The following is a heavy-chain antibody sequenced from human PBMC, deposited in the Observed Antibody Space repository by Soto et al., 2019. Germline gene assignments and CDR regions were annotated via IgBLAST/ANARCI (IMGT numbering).Heavy chain of an antibody. J-gene: IGHJ4*02. CDR1: GFTFSNCD. Sequence: EVQVLESGGGLVQPGGSLRLSCAASGFTFSNCDMTWVRQAPGKGLEWVSSIDASGGPTFYADSVKGRFTISRDNSKRPIYLQMNTLSADDTAVYYCAAKGGDYFDYWGQGTLVTVSS. CDR3: AAKGGDYFDY. D-gene: IGHD3-16*01. CDR2: IDASGGPT. V-gene: IGHV3-23*01.